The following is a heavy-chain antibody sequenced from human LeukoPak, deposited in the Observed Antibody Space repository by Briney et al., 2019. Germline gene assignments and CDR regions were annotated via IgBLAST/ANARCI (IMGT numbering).Heavy chain of an antibody. Sequence: GASVKVPCKASGGTFSNYAISWVRQAPGQGLEWMGGIIPIFGTTNYPQQFQGRVTITTDESTTTAYMDLSSLRSEDTATYYCAAHVVIVTDPSFDSWGQGTLVIVSS. V-gene: IGHV1-69*05. D-gene: IGHD2/OR15-2a*01. J-gene: IGHJ4*02. CDR3: AAHVVIVTDPSFDS. CDR1: GGTFSNYA. CDR2: IIPIFGTT.